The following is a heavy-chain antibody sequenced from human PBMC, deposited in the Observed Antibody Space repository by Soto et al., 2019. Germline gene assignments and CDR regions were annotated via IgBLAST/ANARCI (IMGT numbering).Heavy chain of an antibody. D-gene: IGHD3-22*01. J-gene: IGHJ1*01. V-gene: IGHV4-59*01. CDR1: GGSISGYY. CDR2: IYYSGST. Sequence: QVQLQESGPGLVKPSETLSLTCTVSGGSISGYYWSWIRQSPGKGLELIGYIYYSGSTNYNPSLKSRVTISLDTSKNQFSLKLSSVTAADTAVYYCARSLPHDDSNGYREYFQYWGQGTLVTVSS. CDR3: ARSLPHDDSNGYREYFQY.